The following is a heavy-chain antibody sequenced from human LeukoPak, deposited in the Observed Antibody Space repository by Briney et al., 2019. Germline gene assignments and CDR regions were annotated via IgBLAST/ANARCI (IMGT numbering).Heavy chain of an antibody. CDR3: ASAPSAFSSGWYGD. CDR1: GFTFSAYA. V-gene: IGHV3-23*01. J-gene: IGHJ4*02. CDR2: ISGVGGST. D-gene: IGHD6-19*01. Sequence: AGGSLRLSCGASGFTFSAYAMTWVRQAPGKGLDWVSTISGVGGSTYYADSVKGRFTISRDNSKNTLYLHMNSLRPEDTAVYFCASAPSAFSSGWYGDWGQGTLVTVSS.